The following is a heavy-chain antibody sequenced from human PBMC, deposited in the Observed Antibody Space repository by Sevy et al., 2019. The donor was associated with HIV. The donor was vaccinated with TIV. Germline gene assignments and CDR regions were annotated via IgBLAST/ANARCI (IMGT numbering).Heavy chain of an antibody. V-gene: IGHV3-23*01. D-gene: IGHD6-13*01. Sequence: GGSLRLSCAASGFTFSSYAMSWVRQAPGKGLEWVSAISGSGGSTYYADSVKGRFTISRDNSKNTLYLQMNSLRAEDTAVYYCAKDGYGSSWYQPGFDPWGQGTLVTVSS. CDR1: GFTFSSYA. CDR2: ISGSGGST. J-gene: IGHJ5*02. CDR3: AKDGYGSSWYQPGFDP.